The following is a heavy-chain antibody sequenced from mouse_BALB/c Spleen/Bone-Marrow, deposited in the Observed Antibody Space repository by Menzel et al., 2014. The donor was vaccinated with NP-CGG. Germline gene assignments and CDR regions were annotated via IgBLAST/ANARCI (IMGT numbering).Heavy chain of an antibody. V-gene: IGHV1-18*01. CDR2: INPYNGGT. CDR3: ARGPHYYGSRDYAMDY. Sequence: EVQLQQSGPELVKPGALMKISCKASGYSFTGYTMNWVKQSHGKNLEWIGLINPYNGGTSYNQKFKGKATLTVDKSSSTAYMELLSLTSEDSAVYYCARGPHYYGSRDYAMDYWGQGTSVTVSS. CDR1: GYSFTGYT. J-gene: IGHJ4*01. D-gene: IGHD1-1*01.